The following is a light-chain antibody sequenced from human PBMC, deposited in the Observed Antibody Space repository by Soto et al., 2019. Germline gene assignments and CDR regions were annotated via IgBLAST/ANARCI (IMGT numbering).Light chain of an antibody. CDR1: SSKNRATYD. J-gene: IGLJ1*01. CDR3: QSYDSSLSAHYV. V-gene: IGLV1-40*01. CDR2: GNS. Sequence: QSVLTPPPSLSGAPGQRVTISCTGGSSKNRATYDVQWYQQLPGTAPKLLIYGNSNRPSGVPDRFSGSKSGTSASLAITGLQADDEADYYCQSYDSSLSAHYVFGTGTKVTVL.